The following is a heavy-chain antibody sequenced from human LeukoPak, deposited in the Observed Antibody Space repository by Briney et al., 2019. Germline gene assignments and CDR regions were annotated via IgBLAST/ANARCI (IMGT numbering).Heavy chain of an antibody. CDR3: ARAYCGGDCYSVPYYYYYMDV. D-gene: IGHD2-21*02. CDR2: IYYSGST. V-gene: IGHV4-39*07. Sequence: SETPSLTCTVSGGSISSSSYYWGWIRQPPGKGLEWIGSIYYSGSTYYNPSLKSRVTISVDTSKNQFSLKLSSVTAADTAVYYCARAYCGGDCYSVPYYYYYMDVWGKGTTVTVSS. J-gene: IGHJ6*03. CDR1: GGSISSSSYY.